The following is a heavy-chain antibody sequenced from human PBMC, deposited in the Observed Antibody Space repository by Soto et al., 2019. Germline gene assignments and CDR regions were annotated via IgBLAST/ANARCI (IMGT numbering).Heavy chain of an antibody. Sequence: EVQLVESGGGLVQPGGSLRISCAASGVTFSNYWMIWVRQAPGKGPEWVANIKQDGSEQHYVDSVKGRFTISRDNAKNALYLQMNSLRVEDTAVYYCAKDLGWLRVDSWGQGTLVTV. D-gene: IGHD5-18*01. CDR2: IKQDGSEQ. CDR1: GVTFSNYW. J-gene: IGHJ4*02. CDR3: AKDLGWLRVDS. V-gene: IGHV3-7*04.